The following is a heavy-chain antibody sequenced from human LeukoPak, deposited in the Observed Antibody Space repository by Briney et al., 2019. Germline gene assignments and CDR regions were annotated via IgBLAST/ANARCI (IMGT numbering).Heavy chain of an antibody. Sequence: GGSLRLSCAASGFTFSSYSMNWVRQAPGKGLEWVSSISSSSSCIYYADSVKGRFTISRDNAKNSLYLQMNSLRAEDTAVYYCARDGQTDTYYDFWSGRQGDIWGQGTMVTVSS. V-gene: IGHV3-21*01. CDR2: ISSSSSCI. J-gene: IGHJ3*02. CDR1: GFTFSSYS. D-gene: IGHD3-3*01. CDR3: ARDGQTDTYYDFWSGRQGDI.